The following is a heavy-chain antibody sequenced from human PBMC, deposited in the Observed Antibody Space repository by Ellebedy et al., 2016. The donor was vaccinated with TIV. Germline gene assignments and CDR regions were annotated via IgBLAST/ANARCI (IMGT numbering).Heavy chain of an antibody. CDR1: GFTFSSYS. CDR3: AKERHPRHPRWMGPTYFDY. V-gene: IGHV3-48*01. CDR2: ISSSSSTI. J-gene: IGHJ4*02. Sequence: PGGSLRLSCAASGFTFSSYSMNWVRQAPGKGLEWVSYISSSSSTIYYADSVQGRFTISRDNSNNTLYLPMTSLRTEDTAVYYCAKERHPRHPRWMGPTYFDYWGQGTLVAVSS. D-gene: IGHD4-23*01.